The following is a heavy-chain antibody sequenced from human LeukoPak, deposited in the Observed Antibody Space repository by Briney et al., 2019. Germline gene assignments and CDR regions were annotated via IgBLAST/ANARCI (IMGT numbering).Heavy chain of an antibody. V-gene: IGHV1-2*02. D-gene: IGHD3-16*01. CDR2: INPNSGGT. J-gene: IGHJ6*03. CDR1: GYTFTGYY. Sequence: GASVKVSCKASGYTFTGYYMHWVRQAPGQGLEWMGWINPNSGGTNYAQKFQGRVTMTRDTSISTAYMELSRLRSDDTAVYYCARGGGRYYYYYYMDVWGKGTTVTVSS. CDR3: ARGGGRYYYYYYMDV.